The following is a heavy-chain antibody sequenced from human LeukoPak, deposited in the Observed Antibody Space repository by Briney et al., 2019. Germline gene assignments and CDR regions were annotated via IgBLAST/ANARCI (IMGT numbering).Heavy chain of an antibody. CDR1: GFTFSSYG. J-gene: IGHJ4*02. Sequence: GGSLRLSCAASGFTFSSYGMHWVRQAPGKGLEGVAGIWYDGSNKYYADSVKGRFTISRDNSKNTLYLKMNSLRAEDTAVYYCARGYSSSWYYFDYWGQGTLVTVSS. CDR3: ARGYSSSWYYFDY. CDR2: IWYDGSNK. V-gene: IGHV3-33*01. D-gene: IGHD6-13*01.